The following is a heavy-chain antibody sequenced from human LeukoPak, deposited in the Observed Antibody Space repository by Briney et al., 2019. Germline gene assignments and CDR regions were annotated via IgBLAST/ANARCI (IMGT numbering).Heavy chain of an antibody. Sequence: SETLSLTCAVYGGSFSGYYWSWIRQPPGKGLEWIGEINHSGSTNYNPSLKSRVTISVDTSKNQFSLKLSSVTAADTAVCYCARVSGWYFYFAGYYFDYWGQGTLVTVSS. V-gene: IGHV4-34*01. D-gene: IGHD6-19*01. J-gene: IGHJ4*02. CDR3: ARVSGWYFYFAGYYFDY. CDR1: GGSFSGYY. CDR2: INHSGST.